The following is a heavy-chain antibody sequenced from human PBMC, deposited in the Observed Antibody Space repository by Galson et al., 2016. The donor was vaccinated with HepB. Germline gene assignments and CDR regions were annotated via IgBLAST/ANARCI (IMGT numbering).Heavy chain of an antibody. V-gene: IGHV4-59*01. D-gene: IGHD6-19*01. CDR2: ICHSGRT. CDR3: ARALFGAGISVTGASYYYGMDV. CDR1: GDSIRSYF. J-gene: IGHJ6*02. Sequence: ETLSLTCTVSGDSIRSYFWSWMRQSPGKGLEWIAYICHSGRTNYNPSLRSRVTMSIDTSKNQFSLNLNSVTAADTAVYYCARALFGAGISVTGASYYYGMDVWGQGTTVTVSS.